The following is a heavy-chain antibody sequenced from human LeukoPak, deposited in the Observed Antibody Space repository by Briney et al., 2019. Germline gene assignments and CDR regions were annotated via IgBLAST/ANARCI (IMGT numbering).Heavy chain of an antibody. J-gene: IGHJ4*02. CDR3: VRDGGVSGYDLLDY. Sequence: GGSLRLSCAASGFTFSSFPMSWVRQAPGKGLEWVAHINQDGSEEHYMDSVKARFIISRDNAKNSLSLQMDSLRAEDTAVYYCVRDGGVSGYDLLDYWGQGTLVTVSS. D-gene: IGHD5-12*01. CDR1: GFTFSSFP. CDR2: INQDGSEE. V-gene: IGHV3-7*01.